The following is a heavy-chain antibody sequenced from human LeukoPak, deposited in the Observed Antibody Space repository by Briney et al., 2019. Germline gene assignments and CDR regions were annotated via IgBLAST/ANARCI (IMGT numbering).Heavy chain of an antibody. J-gene: IGHJ5*02. V-gene: IGHV1-18*01. Sequence: ASVKVSCKASGYTFTSYGISWVRQAPGQGLEWMGWISAYNGTTNYAQKLQGRVTMTTDTSTSTAYMELRSLRSDDTAVYYCAREVVGATENWFDPWGQGTLVTVSS. CDR2: ISAYNGTT. D-gene: IGHD1-26*01. CDR3: AREVVGATENWFDP. CDR1: GYTFTSYG.